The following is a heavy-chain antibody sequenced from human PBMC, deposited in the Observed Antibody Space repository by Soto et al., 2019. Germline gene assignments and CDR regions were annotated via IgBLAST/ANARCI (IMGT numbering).Heavy chain of an antibody. J-gene: IGHJ6*02. CDR1: GFTFSSYG. CDR2: ISYDGSNK. Sequence: GGSLRLSCAASGFTFSSYGMHWVRQAPGKGLEWVAVISYDGSNKYYADSVKGRFTISRDNSKNTLYLQMNSLRAEDTAVYYCAKDFEGYSSSWYYYYYYGMDVWGQGTTVTVSS. CDR3: AKDFEGYSSSWYYYYYYGMDV. V-gene: IGHV3-30*18. D-gene: IGHD6-13*01.